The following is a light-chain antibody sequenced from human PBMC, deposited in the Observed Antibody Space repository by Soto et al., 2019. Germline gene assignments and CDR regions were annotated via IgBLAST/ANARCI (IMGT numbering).Light chain of an antibody. Sequence: IVLTQSPATLSLSPGERATLSCRASQSVNSYVAWYQQKPGQAPRLLIYGASSRATGVPDRFSASGSGTEFTLTISSLQSEDFAIYYCQQYNNWPRTFCQGTKVDIK. CDR2: GAS. CDR3: QQYNNWPRT. J-gene: IGKJ1*01. CDR1: QSVNSY. V-gene: IGKV3D-15*01.